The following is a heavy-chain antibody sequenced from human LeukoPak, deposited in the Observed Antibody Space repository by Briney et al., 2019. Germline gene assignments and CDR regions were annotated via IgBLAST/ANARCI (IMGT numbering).Heavy chain of an antibody. J-gene: IGHJ4*02. D-gene: IGHD5-18*01. CDR2: IIPILGIS. V-gene: IGHV1-69*04. CDR3: ARDLDRAMVTPRGLGY. Sequence: SVKVSCKASGGTFSSYAISWVRQAPGQGLEWMGRIIPILGISNYAQKFQGRVTITADKSTSTAYMELSSLRSEDTAVYYCARDLDRAMVTPRGLGYWGQGTLVTVSS. CDR1: GGTFSSYA.